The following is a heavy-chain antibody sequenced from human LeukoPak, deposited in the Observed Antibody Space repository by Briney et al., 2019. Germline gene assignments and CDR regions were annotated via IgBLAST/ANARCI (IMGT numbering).Heavy chain of an antibody. D-gene: IGHD1-1*01. CDR2: INPNSGGT. V-gene: IGHV1-2*02. CDR1: GYTFTTYY. CDR3: ARTLTGTHSNSFDY. J-gene: IGHJ4*02. Sequence: ASVKVSCKASGYTFTTYYMHWVRQAPGQGLEWMGWINPNSGGTNYAQKFQGRVTMTRDTSISTAYMELSRLRSDDTAVYYCARTLTGTHSNSFDYWGQGTLVTVSS.